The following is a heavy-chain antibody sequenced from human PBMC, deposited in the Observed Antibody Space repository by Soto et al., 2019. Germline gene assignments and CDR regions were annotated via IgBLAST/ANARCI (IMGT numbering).Heavy chain of an antibody. V-gene: IGHV1-18*04. CDR1: GYTFTSYG. Sequence: QVQLVQSGAEVKKPGASVKVSCKASGYTFTSYGISWVRQAPGQGLEWMGWISAYNGNTNYAQKLQVRGTMTTDTSTSTAYMELRSLRSDDTAVYYCARERDYVWGSYRYAFDYWGQGTLVTVSS. CDR3: ARERDYVWGSYRYAFDY. CDR2: ISAYNGNT. D-gene: IGHD3-16*02. J-gene: IGHJ4*02.